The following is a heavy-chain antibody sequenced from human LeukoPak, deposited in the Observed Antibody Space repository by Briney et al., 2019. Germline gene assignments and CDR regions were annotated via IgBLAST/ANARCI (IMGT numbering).Heavy chain of an antibody. V-gene: IGHV4-34*01. Sequence: SETLSLTCAVYGGSLSGYYWSWIRQPPGKGLEWIGEINHSGNTNYNPSLKSRVTISVDTSKNQLSLKLSSMTAADTAVYYCARQWLVSPLFDYWGQGTLVTVSS. CDR2: INHSGNT. CDR3: ARQWLVSPLFDY. J-gene: IGHJ4*02. D-gene: IGHD6-19*01. CDR1: GGSLSGYY.